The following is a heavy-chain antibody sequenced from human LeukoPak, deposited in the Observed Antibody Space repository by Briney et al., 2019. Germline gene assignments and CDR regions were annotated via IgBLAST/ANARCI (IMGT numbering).Heavy chain of an antibody. CDR1: GGSISSYY. CDR3: ARKRTYMDV. V-gene: IGHV4-4*09. J-gene: IGHJ6*03. CDR2: IYTSGST. Sequence: KSSETLSLTCTVSGGSISSYYWSWIRQPPGKGLEWIGYIYTSGSTNYNPSLKSRVTISVDTSKNQFSLKLSSVTAADTAVYYCARKRTYMDVWGKGTTVTVSS.